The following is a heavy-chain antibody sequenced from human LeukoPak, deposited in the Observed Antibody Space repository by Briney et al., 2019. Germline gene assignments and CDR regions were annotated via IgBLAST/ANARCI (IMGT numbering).Heavy chain of an antibody. CDR3: AKDDAWIRFGE. Sequence: GGSLRLSCAASGFTFSNYAIHWVRQAPGKGLEYVSAISRNGGSTYYANSVKGRFTISRDNSKNTLHLEVISLTAEDTAVYYCAKDDAWIRFGEWSQGTLVTVSS. CDR2: ISRNGGST. J-gene: IGHJ4*02. V-gene: IGHV3-64*01. CDR1: GFTFSNYA. D-gene: IGHD3-10*01.